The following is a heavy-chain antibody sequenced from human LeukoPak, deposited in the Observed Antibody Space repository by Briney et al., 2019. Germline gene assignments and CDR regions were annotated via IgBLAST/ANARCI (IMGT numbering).Heavy chain of an antibody. J-gene: IGHJ2*01. D-gene: IGHD6-25*01. CDR2: IYYTGST. CDR1: GGSIVSYY. Sequence: SETLSLTCTVSGGSIVSYYWSWIRQPPGKGLEWIGYIYYTGSTNYNPSLKSRVTISVDTSKNQFSLKMSSVTAADTAVYYCARYLAAGYFDHWGRGTLVTVSS. V-gene: IGHV4-59*08. CDR3: ARYLAAGYFDH.